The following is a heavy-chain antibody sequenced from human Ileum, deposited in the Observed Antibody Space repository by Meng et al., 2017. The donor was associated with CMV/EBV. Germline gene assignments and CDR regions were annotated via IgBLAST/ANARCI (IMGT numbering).Heavy chain of an antibody. J-gene: IGHJ6*02. V-gene: IGHV4-34*01. D-gene: IGHD2-2*01. CDR2: INHSGST. Sequence: SETLSLTCAVYGGSFSGYYWSWIRQPPGKGLEWIGEINHSGSTNYNPSLKSRVTIPVDTSKNQFSLKLSSVTAADTAVYYCARGGLGYCSSTSCSRSYYYGMDVWGQGTTVTVSS. CDR1: GGSFSGYY. CDR3: ARGGLGYCSSTSCSRSYYYGMDV.